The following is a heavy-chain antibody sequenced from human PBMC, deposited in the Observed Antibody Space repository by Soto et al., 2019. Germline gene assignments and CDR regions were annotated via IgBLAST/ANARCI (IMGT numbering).Heavy chain of an antibody. J-gene: IGHJ4*02. D-gene: IGHD2-21*01. Sequence: PGGSLRLSCAASGGTFSIYAIIWVRQAPGQGLEWMGGIIPIFGTPNYAQKFQGRVTITADKSTSTAYMELSSLRSEDTAVYFCAAIVAMVDYWGQGTLVTVSS. CDR3: AAIVAMVDY. V-gene: IGHV1-69*06. CDR2: IIPIFGTP. CDR1: GGTFSIYA.